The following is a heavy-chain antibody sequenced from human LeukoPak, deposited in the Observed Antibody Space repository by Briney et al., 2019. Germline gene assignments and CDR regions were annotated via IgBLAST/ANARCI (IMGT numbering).Heavy chain of an antibody. CDR1: GFTFSSYA. CDR2: ISGSGGST. CDR3: TTPPD. J-gene: IGHJ4*02. V-gene: IGHV3-23*01. D-gene: IGHD1-14*01. Sequence: PGGSLRLSCAASGFTFSSYAMSWVRQAPGKGLEWVSVISGSGGSTYYADSVKGRFTISRDNSRNTVYLQMNSLKTEDTAVYYCTTPPDWGQGTLVTVSS.